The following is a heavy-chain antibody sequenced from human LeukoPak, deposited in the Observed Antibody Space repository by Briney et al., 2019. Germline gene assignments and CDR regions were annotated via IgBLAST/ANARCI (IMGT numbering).Heavy chain of an antibody. CDR2: IIPIFGTA. D-gene: IGHD3-10*01. V-gene: IGHV1-69*13. J-gene: IGHJ6*02. Sequence: SVKVSCKASGGTFSSYAISWVRQAPGQGLEWMGGIIPIFGTANYAQKFQGRVTITADESTSTAYMELSSLRSEDTAVYYCARDVLLWFGELSVYYYYGMDVWGQGTTVTVSS. CDR3: ARDVLLWFGELSVYYYYGMDV. CDR1: GGTFSSYA.